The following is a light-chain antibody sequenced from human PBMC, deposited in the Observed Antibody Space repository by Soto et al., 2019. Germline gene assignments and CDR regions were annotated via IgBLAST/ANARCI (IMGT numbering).Light chain of an antibody. J-gene: IGLJ1*01. CDR3: AAWDASLDGYV. CDR1: SSNIGAGSH. Sequence: QSVLTQPPSVSGAPGQRVTISCTGGSSNIGAGSHVHWYQQLPGTAPKLLIYANNNRPSGVPDRFSASKSGTSASLAISGLQSEDEADYYCAAWDASLDGYVFGTGTKVTVL. V-gene: IGLV1-40*01. CDR2: ANN.